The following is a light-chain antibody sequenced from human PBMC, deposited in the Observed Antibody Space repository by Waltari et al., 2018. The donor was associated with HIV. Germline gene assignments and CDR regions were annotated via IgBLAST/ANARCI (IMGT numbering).Light chain of an antibody. J-gene: IGLJ2*01. CDR3: CAYAGSTTYVI. Sequence: QSALTQPASVSGSPGQAITISCTGTSSDVGGYNLVSRYQQHPGKAPHLMIYEVSKRPSGVSNRFSGSKSGNTASLTIPGLRAEDEADYYCCAYAGSTTYVIFGGGTKLTVL. CDR2: EVS. V-gene: IGLV2-23*02. CDR1: SSDVGGYNL.